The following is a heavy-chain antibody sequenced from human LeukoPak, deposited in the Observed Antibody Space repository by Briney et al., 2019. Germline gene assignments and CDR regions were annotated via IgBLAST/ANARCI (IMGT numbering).Heavy chain of an antibody. Sequence: GASVKVSCKASGFPFTSYAIHWVRQAPGQRLEWMGWINAGNGNTKYSQEFQGRVTITRDTSASTAYMELSSLRSEDMAVYYCARVGYYDSSGQFDYWGQGTLVTVSS. D-gene: IGHD3-22*01. CDR3: ARVGYYDSSGQFDY. J-gene: IGHJ4*02. CDR1: GFPFTSYA. CDR2: INAGNGNT. V-gene: IGHV1-3*03.